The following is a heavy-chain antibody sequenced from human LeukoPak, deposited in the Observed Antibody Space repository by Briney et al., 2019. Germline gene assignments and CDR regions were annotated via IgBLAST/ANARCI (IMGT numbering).Heavy chain of an antibody. J-gene: IGHJ4*02. CDR2: INPNSGGT. Sequence: GASVKVSCKASGYTFTGYYMHWVRQAPGQGLEWMGWINPNSGGTNYAQKFQGRVTMTRDTSISTAYMELSRLRSDDAAVYYCARGRYSGYDGDFDYWGQGTLVTVSS. V-gene: IGHV1-2*02. CDR3: ARGRYSGYDGDFDY. D-gene: IGHD5-12*01. CDR1: GYTFTGYY.